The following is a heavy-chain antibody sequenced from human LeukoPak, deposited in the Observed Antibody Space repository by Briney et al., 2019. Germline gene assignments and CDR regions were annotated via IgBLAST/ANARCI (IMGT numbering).Heavy chain of an antibody. D-gene: IGHD6-25*01. CDR2: IKSKTDGGTT. Sequence: GGSLRLSCAASGFTFSNAWMSWVRQAPGKGLEWVGRIKSKTDGGTTDYAAPVKGRFTISRDDSKNTLYPQMNSLKTEDTAVYYCARTYSFYSRGAFDIWGQGTMVTVSS. V-gene: IGHV3-15*01. CDR3: ARTYSFYSRGAFDI. CDR1: GFTFSNAW. J-gene: IGHJ3*02.